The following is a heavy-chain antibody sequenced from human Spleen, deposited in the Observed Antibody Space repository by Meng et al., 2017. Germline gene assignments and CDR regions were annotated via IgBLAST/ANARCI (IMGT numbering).Heavy chain of an antibody. J-gene: IGHJ4*02. Sequence: SVKVSCKASGYTFTGYYVHWVRQAPGQGLEWMGRIDPKSGDTHYAQKFQGRVTMTGDTSIGTAYMELRGLTSDDTAMYYCARDEDISAAGKLFGDYWGQGTLVTVSS. CDR3: ARDEDISAAGKLFGDY. CDR1: GYTFTGYY. V-gene: IGHV1-2*06. CDR2: IDPKSGDT. D-gene: IGHD6-13*01.